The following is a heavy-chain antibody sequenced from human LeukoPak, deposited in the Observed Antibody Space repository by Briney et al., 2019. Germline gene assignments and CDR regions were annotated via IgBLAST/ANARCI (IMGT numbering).Heavy chain of an antibody. Sequence: GGSLRLSCATSGFTFRNYGMHWVRQAPGKGLEWVAVISYDGSNKYYTDSVKGRFTISRDNSKNTLYLQMNSLRAEDTAVYYCAKDRTAGYDGLVDYWGQGTLVTVSS. CDR1: GFTFRNYG. V-gene: IGHV3-30*18. CDR2: ISYDGSNK. D-gene: IGHD5-12*01. CDR3: AKDRTAGYDGLVDY. J-gene: IGHJ4*02.